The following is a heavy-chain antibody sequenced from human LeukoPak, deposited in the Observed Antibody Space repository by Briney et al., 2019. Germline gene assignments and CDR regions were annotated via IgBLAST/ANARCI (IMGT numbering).Heavy chain of an antibody. D-gene: IGHD3-3*01. Sequence: PSETLSLTCAVYGGSFSGYYWSWIRQPPGKGLEWTGEINHSGSTNYNPSLKSRVTISVDTSKNQFSLKLSSVTAADTAVYYCARHWYPAIFGVYFDYWGQGTLVTVSS. CDR3: ARHWYPAIFGVYFDY. CDR1: GGSFSGYY. J-gene: IGHJ4*02. V-gene: IGHV4-34*01. CDR2: INHSGST.